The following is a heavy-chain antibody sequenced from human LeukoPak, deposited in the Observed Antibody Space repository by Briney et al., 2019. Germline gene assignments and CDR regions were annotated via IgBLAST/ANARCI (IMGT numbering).Heavy chain of an antibody. J-gene: IGHJ4*02. V-gene: IGHV3-23*01. D-gene: IGHD1-26*01. CDR3: AKDVLSGTYYYFDQ. Sequence: GGSLRLSCAASGFTFSSYAMNWVRQAPGKGLEWVSGISGSGSNTYYADSVMGRFTISRDNSKNTLYLQMDSLRAEDTAVYYCAKDVLSGTYYYFDQWGQGTLVTVSS. CDR1: GFTFSSYA. CDR2: ISGSGSNT.